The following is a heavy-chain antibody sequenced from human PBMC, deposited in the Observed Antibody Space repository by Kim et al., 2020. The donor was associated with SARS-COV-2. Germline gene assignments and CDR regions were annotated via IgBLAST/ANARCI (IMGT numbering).Heavy chain of an antibody. J-gene: IGHJ4*02. CDR3: ARVTDY. V-gene: IGHV3-48*02. CDR2: RSISTR. Sequence: RSISTRDYAESVKGRFTISRDNAKNSLYLQMNSLRDEDTAVYYCARVTDYWGQGTLVTVSS.